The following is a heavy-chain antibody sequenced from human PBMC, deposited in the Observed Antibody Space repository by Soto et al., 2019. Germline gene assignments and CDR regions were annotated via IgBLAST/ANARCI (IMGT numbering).Heavy chain of an antibody. CDR1: GYTFTSYG. CDR3: ARPLWKQLDTDDVFDS. J-gene: IGHJ3*02. Sequence: QVQLVQSGAEVKKPGASVKVSCKASGYTFTSYGISWVRQAPGQGLEWMGWISAYNGNTNYAHKLQGRGTMTTDTSTSTAYMQLGSLRPDDTAVYSWARPLWKQLDTDDVFDSWGEGTMVSAS. V-gene: IGHV1-18*01. CDR2: ISAYNGNT. D-gene: IGHD6-13*01.